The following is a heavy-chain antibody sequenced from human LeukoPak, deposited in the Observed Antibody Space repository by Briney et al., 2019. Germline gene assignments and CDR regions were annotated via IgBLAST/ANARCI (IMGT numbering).Heavy chain of an antibody. CDR1: GGSISSSRYY. CDR2: IYYSGST. J-gene: IGHJ4*02. D-gene: IGHD2-2*01. V-gene: IGHV4-39*01. Sequence: PSETLSLTCTVSGGSISSSRYYWGWIRQPPGKGLEWIGSIYYSGSTYYNPSLKSRVTISVDTSKNQFSLKLSSVTAADTAVYYCARHQDIVVVPAAIDYWGQGTLVTVSS. CDR3: ARHQDIVVVPAAIDY.